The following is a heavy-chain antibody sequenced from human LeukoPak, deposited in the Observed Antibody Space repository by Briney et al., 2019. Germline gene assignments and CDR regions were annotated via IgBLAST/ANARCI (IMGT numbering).Heavy chain of an antibody. CDR3: AKDLMRDRWFGES. CDR2: IRYEGGSK. D-gene: IGHD3-10*01. J-gene: IGHJ5*02. Sequence: PGRSLRLSCAASGFTFRSYAMHWVRQAPDKGLEWVAFIRYEGGSKYYADSVKGRFTISRDNSKNTLYLQMDSLRPEDTAVYYCAKDLMRDRWFGESWGQGTLVTVSS. CDR1: GFTFRSYA. V-gene: IGHV3-30*02.